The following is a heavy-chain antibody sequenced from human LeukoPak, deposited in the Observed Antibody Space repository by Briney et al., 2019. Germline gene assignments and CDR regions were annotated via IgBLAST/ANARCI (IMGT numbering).Heavy chain of an antibody. D-gene: IGHD1-26*01. V-gene: IGHV4-39*01. J-gene: IGHJ3*02. CDR2: IYYSGST. CDR1: GGSNRRSNYY. CDR3: ARWEESDAFDI. Sequence: SETLSLTCTVSGGSNRRSNYYWGWIRQPPGKGLEWIGSIYYSGSTNYNPSLKSRVTISVDTSKNQFSLKLSSVTAADTAMYYCARWEESDAFDIWGQGTVVTVSS.